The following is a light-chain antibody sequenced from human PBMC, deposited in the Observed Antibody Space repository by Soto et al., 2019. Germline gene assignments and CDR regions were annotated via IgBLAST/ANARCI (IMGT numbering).Light chain of an antibody. CDR3: QHYGSSRT. CDR1: QSVSSRD. V-gene: IGKV3-20*01. Sequence: ETVLTQSPGILSLSPGERATVSCRASQSVSSRDLAWYQQKPGQAPRLLIYDASSRATGIPDRFSGSGSGADFTITISRLEPEEFAVYYCQHYGSSRTFGQGTKVEIK. J-gene: IGKJ1*01. CDR2: DAS.